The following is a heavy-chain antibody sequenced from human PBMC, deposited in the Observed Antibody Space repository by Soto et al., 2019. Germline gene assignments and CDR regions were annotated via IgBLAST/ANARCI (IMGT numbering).Heavy chain of an antibody. Sequence: SCKASGGTFSSYAISWVRQAPGQGLEWMGGIIPIFGTANYAQKFQGRVTITADKSTSTAYMELSSLRSEDTAVYYCARGVREQLVTYYYYYGMDVWGQGTTVTVSS. CDR3: ARGVREQLVTYYYYYGMDV. J-gene: IGHJ6*02. V-gene: IGHV1-69*06. CDR1: GGTFSSYA. D-gene: IGHD6-6*01. CDR2: IIPIFGTA.